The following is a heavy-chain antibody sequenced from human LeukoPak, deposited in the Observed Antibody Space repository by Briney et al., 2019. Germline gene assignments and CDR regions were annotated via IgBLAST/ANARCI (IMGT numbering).Heavy chain of an antibody. J-gene: IGHJ3*02. Sequence: PGGSLRLSCAASGFTFSSYAMSWFRQAPGKGLEWVSGISVSAGSTYYADSVKGRFTISRGNSKNTLYLQMNSLRAEDTAVYYCAKDRISFDYDAFDIWGQGTMVTVSS. CDR1: GFTFSSYA. D-gene: IGHD3-9*01. CDR3: AKDRISFDYDAFDI. V-gene: IGHV3-23*01. CDR2: ISVSAGST.